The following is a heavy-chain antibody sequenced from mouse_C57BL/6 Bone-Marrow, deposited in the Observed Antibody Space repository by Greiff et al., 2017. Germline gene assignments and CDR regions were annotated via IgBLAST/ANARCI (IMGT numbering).Heavy chain of an antibody. CDR2: IDPSDSET. D-gene: IGHD1-1*01. CDR3: ARGYYGSSYAIDY. V-gene: IGHV1-52*01. Sequence: QVQLQQPGAELVRPGSSVKLSCKASGYTFTSYWMHWVKQRPIQGLEWIGNIDPSDSETHSNQKFKDKATLTVDKSSSTAYMQRSSLTSDDSAVYDGARGYYGSSYAIDYWGQGTSVTVSS. CDR1: GYTFTSYW. J-gene: IGHJ4*01.